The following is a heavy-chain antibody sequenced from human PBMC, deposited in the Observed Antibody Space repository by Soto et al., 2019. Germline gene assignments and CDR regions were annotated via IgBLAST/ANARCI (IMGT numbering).Heavy chain of an antibody. CDR1: GGSIISSGYY. V-gene: IGHV4-39*01. CDR2: ISYSGGT. D-gene: IGHD3-16*01. CDR3: ARPRGRASPRAFDP. Sequence: PSETLSLTCTVSGGSIISSGYYWGWIRHPPGKGLEWIGTISYSGGTYYNPSLKSRVTISVDTSRNQFSLRLTSVTAADAAVYYCARPRGRASPRAFDPWGQGTLVTVSS. J-gene: IGHJ5*02.